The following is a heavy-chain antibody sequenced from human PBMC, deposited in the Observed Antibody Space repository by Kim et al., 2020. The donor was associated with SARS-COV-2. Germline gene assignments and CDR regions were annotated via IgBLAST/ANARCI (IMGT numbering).Heavy chain of an antibody. J-gene: IGHJ6*01. D-gene: IGHD6-13*01. CDR2: IYYSQTS. CDR3: ARTTGSTSWSSPYDYY. V-gene: IGHV4-31*03. Sequence: SETLSLTCTVSGGTISGGGYYWGWIRQHPGRGLEWIGYIYYSQTSYYNPSLKGRATILLDITESQVSLTLTSVTAADTAVYYCARTTGSTSWSSPYDYY. CDR1: GGTISGGGYY.